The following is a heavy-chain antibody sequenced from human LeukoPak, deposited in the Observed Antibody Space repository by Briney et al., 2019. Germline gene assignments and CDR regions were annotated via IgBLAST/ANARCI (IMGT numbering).Heavy chain of an antibody. CDR3: ARDPRGAWYFDL. J-gene: IGHJ2*01. CDR2: ITGGGTT. CDR1: GITLSSHA. D-gene: IGHD3-10*01. Sequence: GGSLRLSCAASGITLSSHAMDWIRQAPGKGLEWVSAITGGGTTYYADSVKGRFTVSRDNSKNTLYLQMYSLRAEDTAIYYCARDPRGAWYFDLWGRGTLVTVSS. V-gene: IGHV3-23*01.